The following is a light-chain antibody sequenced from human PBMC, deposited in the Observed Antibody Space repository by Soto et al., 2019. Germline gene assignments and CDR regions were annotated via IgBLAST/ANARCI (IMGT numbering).Light chain of an antibody. CDR2: AAS. Sequence: DIQMTQSPSSLSASVGDRVTISCRASQTISRYLCWYQQKPGKAPKLLIYAASSLQSGVPSRFSGRGSRTDFTLTISSLQPEDFATHYCQQSYSSPRTFGQGTKLEIQ. CDR3: QQSYSSPRT. J-gene: IGKJ2*01. V-gene: IGKV1-39*01. CDR1: QTISRY.